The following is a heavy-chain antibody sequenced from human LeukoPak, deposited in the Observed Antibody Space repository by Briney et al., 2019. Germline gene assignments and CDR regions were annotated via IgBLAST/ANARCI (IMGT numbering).Heavy chain of an antibody. D-gene: IGHD6-19*01. V-gene: IGHV4-4*09. CDR1: GGSMSSYY. CDR2: IYTSETT. J-gene: IGHJ4*02. Sequence: SETLSLTCTVSGGSMSSYYGIWIRQPPGKGREWIGYIYTSETTNHNPSLRSRVTISIDTSKNQFSLRLSSVTAADPGVYYCARHRSPSSLSYLDIWGQGTLVIVFS. CDR3: ARHRSPSSLSYLDI.